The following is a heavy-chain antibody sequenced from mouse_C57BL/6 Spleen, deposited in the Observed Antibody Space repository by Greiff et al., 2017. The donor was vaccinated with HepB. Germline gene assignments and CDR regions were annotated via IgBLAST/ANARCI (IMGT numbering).Heavy chain of an antibody. Sequence: QVQLQQPGAELVRPGSSVKLSCKASGYTFTSYWMDWVKQRPGQGLEWIGNIYPSDSETHYNQKFKDKATLTVDKSSSTAYMQLSSLTSEDSAVYYCARRQSYYDYDVFDYWGQGTTLTVSS. D-gene: IGHD2-4*01. CDR1: GYTFTSYW. CDR2: IYPSDSET. J-gene: IGHJ2*01. CDR3: ARRQSYYDYDVFDY. V-gene: IGHV1-61*01.